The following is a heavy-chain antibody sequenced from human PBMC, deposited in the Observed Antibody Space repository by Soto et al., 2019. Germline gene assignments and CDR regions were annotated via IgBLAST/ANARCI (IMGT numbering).Heavy chain of an antibody. V-gene: IGHV4-39*01. Sequence: SETLSLTCTVSGGSIISSSYYWVWIRQPPGKGLEWIGSIYYSGSTYYNPSLKSRVTISVDTSKNQFSLKLSSVTAADTAVYYCARHRAQDGRGVIYYWGQGTLVTVSS. J-gene: IGHJ4*02. CDR3: ARHRAQDGRGVIYY. CDR1: GGSIISSSYY. CDR2: IYYSGST. D-gene: IGHD3-3*01.